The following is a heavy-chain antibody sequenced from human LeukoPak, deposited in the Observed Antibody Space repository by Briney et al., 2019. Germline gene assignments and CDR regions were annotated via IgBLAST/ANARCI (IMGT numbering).Heavy chain of an antibody. CDR1: GGTFRSSA. CDR2: ISPIFGIA. V-gene: IGHV1-69*05. J-gene: IGHJ4*02. D-gene: IGHD6-6*01. Sequence: SAKVSCKASGGTFRSSAITWVRQAPGQRFEWLGQISPIFGIADYAQKFQGRLTITTDESTSTAYLELSGLRSEDTALYYCAKTGVEYASSSGVLDSWGQGTLVTVSS. CDR3: AKTGVEYASSSGVLDS.